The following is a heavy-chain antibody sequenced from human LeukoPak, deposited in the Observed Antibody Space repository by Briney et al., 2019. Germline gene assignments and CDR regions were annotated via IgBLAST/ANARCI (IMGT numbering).Heavy chain of an antibody. J-gene: IGHJ4*02. CDR1: GFTFSSYS. Sequence: GGSLRLSCAASGFTFSSYSMNWVRQAPGKGVEWVSSISSSSTYIYYADSAKGRFTISRDNAKNSLYLQMNSLRAEDTAVYYCARAYDILTGYPNNYFDYWGQGTLVTVSS. V-gene: IGHV3-21*01. D-gene: IGHD3-9*01. CDR2: ISSSSTYI. CDR3: ARAYDILTGYPNNYFDY.